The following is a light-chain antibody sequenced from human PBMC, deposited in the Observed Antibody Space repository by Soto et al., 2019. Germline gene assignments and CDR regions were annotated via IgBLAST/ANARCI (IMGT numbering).Light chain of an antibody. CDR2: DAS. V-gene: IGKV3-11*01. J-gene: IGKJ2*01. CDR3: QQRINWPPMFT. Sequence: PGKSATLSCRASQSVSSYFSWYQQKPGQAPRLVIYDASNRATGIPPRFSGSGSGTDFTLTISSLEPEDFAVYYCQQRINWPPMFTFGQGTKVDIK. CDR1: QSVSSY.